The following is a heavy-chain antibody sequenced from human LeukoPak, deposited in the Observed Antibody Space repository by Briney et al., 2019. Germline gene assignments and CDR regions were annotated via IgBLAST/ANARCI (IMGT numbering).Heavy chain of an antibody. D-gene: IGHD4-23*01. CDR1: GGSISSGGYY. CDR2: IYHSGST. V-gene: IGHV4-30-2*01. J-gene: IGHJ4*02. CDR3: ARDPYGGNSLFDY. Sequence: SETLSLTCTVSGGSISSGGYYWSWIRQPPGKGLEWIGYIYHSGSTYYNPSLKSRVTISVDRSKNQFSLKLSSVTAADTAVYYCARDPYGGNSLFDYWGQGTLVTVSS.